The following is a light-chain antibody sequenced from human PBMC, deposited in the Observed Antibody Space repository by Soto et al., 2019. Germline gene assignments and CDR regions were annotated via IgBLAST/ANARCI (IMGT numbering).Light chain of an antibody. CDR3: QQYSNWPPFT. Sequence: EIVMTQSPATLSVSPGERATLSCRASQSVSSSLAWYQQKPGQAPRLLIFRASTRATGIPARCSGSGSGTEFTLTISSLQSEDFAVYYCQQYSNWPPFTFGRGTKVDIK. J-gene: IGKJ3*01. CDR1: QSVSSS. CDR2: RAS. V-gene: IGKV3-15*01.